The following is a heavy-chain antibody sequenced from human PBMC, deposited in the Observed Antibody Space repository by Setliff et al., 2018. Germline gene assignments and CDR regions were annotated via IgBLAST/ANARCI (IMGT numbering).Heavy chain of an antibody. D-gene: IGHD3-10*01. CDR3: ARIRRAFDI. CDR2: IKQDGSEK. Sequence: GGSLRLSCAASGSTFSTYWMSWVRQAPGKGLEWVANIKQDGSEKYYVDSVKGRFTISRDNAKNSLYLQMNSLRAEDTAVYYCARIRRAFDIWGQGTMVTVSS. V-gene: IGHV3-7*01. J-gene: IGHJ3*02. CDR1: GSTFSTYW.